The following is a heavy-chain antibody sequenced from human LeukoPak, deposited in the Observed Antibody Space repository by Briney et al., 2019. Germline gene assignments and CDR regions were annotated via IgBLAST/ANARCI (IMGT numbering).Heavy chain of an antibody. CDR2: IYYTGGT. Sequence: PSETLSLTCSVSGGSITSTSYYWGWIRQPPEKGLEWIGSIYYTGGTYYSPSLKSRVTMSVDTSKNQFSLKLTSVTAADTAAYYCVRHGGTRVTLVEVYYFDYWGQGTLVAVSS. CDR3: VRHGGTRVTLVEVYYFDY. CDR1: GGSITSTSYY. J-gene: IGHJ4*02. D-gene: IGHD4-11*01. V-gene: IGHV4-39*01.